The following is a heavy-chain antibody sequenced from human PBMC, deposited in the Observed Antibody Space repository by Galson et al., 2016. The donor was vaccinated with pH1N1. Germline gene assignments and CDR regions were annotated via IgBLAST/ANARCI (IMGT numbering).Heavy chain of an antibody. V-gene: IGHV4-38-2*01. CDR1: VYCFSSGVS. D-gene: IGHD5-12*01. CDR2: VVFCWST. Sequence: LTCDFFVYCFSSGVSWTWFRWFRVNLLVFFFFVVFCWSTYYNPSLKSRVTISVDTSKNQFSLNLNSVTAADTAVYYCATYIVAPLFDAFDIWSQRTKGT. CDR3: ATYIVAPLFDAFDI. J-gene: IGHJ3*02.